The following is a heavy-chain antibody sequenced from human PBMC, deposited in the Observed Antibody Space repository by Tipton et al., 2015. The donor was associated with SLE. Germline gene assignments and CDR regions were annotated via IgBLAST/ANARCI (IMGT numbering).Heavy chain of an antibody. Sequence: TLSLTCAVSGYSISSGYYWGWIRQPPGKGLEWIGSIYHSGSTYYNPSLKSRVTISVDTFKNQFSLKLSSVTAADTAVYYCARVYGTNYFDYWGQGTLVTVSS. V-gene: IGHV4-38-2*01. D-gene: IGHD1-14*01. CDR3: ARVYGTNYFDY. CDR2: IYHSGST. J-gene: IGHJ4*02. CDR1: GYSISSGYY.